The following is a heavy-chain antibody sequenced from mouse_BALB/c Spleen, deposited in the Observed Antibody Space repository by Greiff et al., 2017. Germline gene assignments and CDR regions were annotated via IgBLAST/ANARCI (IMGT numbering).Heavy chain of an antibody. CDR3: ARSDYYGSSYYAMDY. Sequence: VQLQQSGPGLVKPSQSLSLTCTVTGYSITSDYAWNWIRQFPGNKLEWMGYISYSGSTSYNPSLKSRISITRDTSKNQFFLQLNSVTTEDTATYYCARSDYYGSSYYAMDYWGQGTSVTVSS. J-gene: IGHJ4*01. CDR1: GYSITSDYA. V-gene: IGHV3-2*02. D-gene: IGHD1-1*01. CDR2: ISYSGST.